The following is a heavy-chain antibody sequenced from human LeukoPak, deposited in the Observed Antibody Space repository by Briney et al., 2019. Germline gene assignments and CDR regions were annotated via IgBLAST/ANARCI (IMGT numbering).Heavy chain of an antibody. CDR2: IYHSGST. CDR1: GGSISSGGYS. Sequence: SETLSLTCAVSGGSISSGGYSWRWIRQPPGKGLEWIGYIYHSGSTYYNPSLKSRVTISVDRSKNQFSLKLSSVTAADTAVYYCARAATRYYYDSSGYPWWFDYWGQGTLVTVSS. D-gene: IGHD3-22*01. V-gene: IGHV4-30-2*01. J-gene: IGHJ4*02. CDR3: ARAATRYYYDSSGYPWWFDY.